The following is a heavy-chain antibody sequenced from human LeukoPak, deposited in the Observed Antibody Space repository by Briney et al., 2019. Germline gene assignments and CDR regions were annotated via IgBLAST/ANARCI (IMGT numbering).Heavy chain of an antibody. V-gene: IGHV1-58*01. J-gene: IGHJ3*02. CDR1: GFTFTSSA. CDR2: IVVGSSNT. CDR3: AAGGYYDILTGTGAFDI. D-gene: IGHD3-9*01. Sequence: SVKVSCKASGFTFTSSAVQWVRQARGQRLEWIGWIVVGSSNTSDAQKFQERVTITRDMSTSTAYMELSSLRSEDTAVYYCAAGGYYDILTGTGAFDIWGQETMVTVSS.